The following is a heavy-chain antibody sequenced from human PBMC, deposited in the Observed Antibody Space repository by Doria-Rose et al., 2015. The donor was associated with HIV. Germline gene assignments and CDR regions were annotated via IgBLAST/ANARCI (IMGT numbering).Heavy chain of an antibody. D-gene: IGHD6-13*01. V-gene: IGHV2-26*01. J-gene: IGHJ4*02. CDR1: GVSLSSPGMG. Sequence: QITLKESGPVLVKPTETLTLTCTVSGVSLSSPGMGVSWIRQPPGKALEWLANISSDDERSYKTSLKIRLTISRGTSKSQVVLTMTDMDPVDTATYYCARIKSSRWYHKYYFDFWGQGTLVIVSA. CDR3: ARIKSSRWYHKYYFDF. CDR2: ISSDDER.